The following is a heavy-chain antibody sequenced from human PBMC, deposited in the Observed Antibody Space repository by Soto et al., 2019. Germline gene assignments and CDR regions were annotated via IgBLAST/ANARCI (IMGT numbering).Heavy chain of an antibody. CDR1: GFTFSSSA. CDR2: VSANGQGI. J-gene: IGHJ4*02. Sequence: PGGSLRLSCAASGFTFSSSAISWVRQAPGKGLEWVSAVSANGQGIYYADSVRGRFTISRDNSKNTVFLHMDSLSAEDTAVYYCAKDRHYPRDYFHYWGQGTLATVSS. D-gene: IGHD3-10*01. CDR3: AKDRHYPRDYFHY. V-gene: IGHV3-23*01.